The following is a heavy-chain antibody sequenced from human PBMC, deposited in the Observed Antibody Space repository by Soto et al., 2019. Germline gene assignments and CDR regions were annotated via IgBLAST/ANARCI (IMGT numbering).Heavy chain of an antibody. CDR1: GFSLSTSGVG. V-gene: IGHV2-5*02. D-gene: IGHD2-15*01. CDR2: IYWDDDK. Sequence: QITLKESGPTLVKPTQTLTLTCTFSGFSLSTSGVGVGWIRQPPGKALEWLALIYWDDDKRYSPSLKSRLTITKDTSKNQVVLTITNMDPVDTATYYCAHSPPLLYCSGGSCYSSYYYGMDVWGQGTTVTVSS. J-gene: IGHJ6*02. CDR3: AHSPPLLYCSGGSCYSSYYYGMDV.